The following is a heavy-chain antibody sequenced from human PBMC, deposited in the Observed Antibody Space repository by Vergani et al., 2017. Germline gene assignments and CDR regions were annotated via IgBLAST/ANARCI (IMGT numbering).Heavy chain of an antibody. CDR1: GGSISSSNYY. V-gene: IGHV4-39*07. CDR2: IYYSGKT. Sequence: QLQLQESGPGLVKPSETLSLTCTVSGGSISSSNYYWGWIRQPPGKGLEWIGNIYYSGKTYYNPSLESRVAISVDTAKNQFSLKLSSVTAADTAVYYCARDPKGATHDYWGQGTLVTVSS. D-gene: IGHD1-26*01. CDR3: ARDPKGATHDY. J-gene: IGHJ4*02.